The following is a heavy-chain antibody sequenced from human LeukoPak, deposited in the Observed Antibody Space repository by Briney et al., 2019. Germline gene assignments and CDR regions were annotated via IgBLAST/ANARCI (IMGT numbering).Heavy chain of an antibody. D-gene: IGHD3-22*01. V-gene: IGHV1-18*01. CDR3: ARGKYYYDSSGAYYFDY. CDR2: ISTYNDNT. CDR1: GFTFSSYG. J-gene: IGHJ4*02. Sequence: ASVKVSCKASGFTFSSYGISWVRQAPGQGLEWMGWISTYNDNTNYVQKLQGRVTMTTDTSTSTAYVELRSLRSDDTAVYYCARGKYYYDSSGAYYFDYWGQGTLVTVSS.